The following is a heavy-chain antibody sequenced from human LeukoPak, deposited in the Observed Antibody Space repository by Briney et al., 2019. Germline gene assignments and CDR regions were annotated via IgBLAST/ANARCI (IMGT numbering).Heavy chain of an antibody. CDR3: ARGSIHCSSTSCSTGAFDY. D-gene: IGHD2-2*01. V-gene: IGHV1-8*01. Sequence: GASVKVSCKASGYTFTSYDINWVRQATGQGLEWMGWMNPNSGNTGYAQKFQGRVTMTRNTSISTAYMELSSLRSEDTAVYYCARGSIHCSSTSCSTGAFDYWGQGTLVTVSS. CDR1: GYTFTSYD. J-gene: IGHJ4*02. CDR2: MNPNSGNT.